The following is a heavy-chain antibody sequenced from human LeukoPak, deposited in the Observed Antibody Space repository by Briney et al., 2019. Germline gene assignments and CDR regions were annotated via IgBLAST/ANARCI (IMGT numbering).Heavy chain of an antibody. Sequence: GGSLRLSCAASGFIFSSYSMNWVRQAPGKGLEWVSYISISGSTIYYADSVKGRFTISRDNAKNSLYLQMNSLRAEDTAVYYCAVLTYQLLDYYFDYWGQGTLVTVSS. D-gene: IGHD2-2*01. V-gene: IGHV3-48*01. CDR3: AVLTYQLLDYYFDY. CDR1: GFIFSSYS. J-gene: IGHJ4*02. CDR2: ISISGSTI.